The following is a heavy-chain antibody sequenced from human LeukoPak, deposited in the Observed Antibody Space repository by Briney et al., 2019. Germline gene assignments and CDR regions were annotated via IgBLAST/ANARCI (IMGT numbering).Heavy chain of an antibody. J-gene: IGHJ5*02. CDR1: GFTFSNYA. CDR3: ARDLSNYDILTGYTP. Sequence: GGSLRLSCAASGFTFSNYAMNWVRQAPGKGLEWVSTISGSAGSTYYADSVKGRFTISRDNAKNSLYLQMNSLRAEDTAVYYCARDLSNYDILTGYTPWGQGTLVTVSS. CDR2: ISGSAGST. D-gene: IGHD3-9*01. V-gene: IGHV3-23*01.